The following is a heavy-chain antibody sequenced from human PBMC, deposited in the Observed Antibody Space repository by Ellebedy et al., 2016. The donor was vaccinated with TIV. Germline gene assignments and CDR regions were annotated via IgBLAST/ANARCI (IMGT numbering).Heavy chain of an antibody. D-gene: IGHD6-19*01. CDR2: INPSGGST. CDR1: GYTFINYH. J-gene: IGHJ4*02. Sequence: ASVKVSCKASGYTFINYHMHWVRQAPGQGLEWMGIINPSGGSTTYAPKFQGRVTMTRDTSTSTVYMELSSLRSEDTAVYHCVREPSGWYHFDFWGQGTLVTVSS. V-gene: IGHV1-46*01. CDR3: VREPSGWYHFDF.